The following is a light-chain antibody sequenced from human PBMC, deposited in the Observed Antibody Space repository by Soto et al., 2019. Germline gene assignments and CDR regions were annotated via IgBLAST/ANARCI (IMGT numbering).Light chain of an antibody. CDR3: QQYDDSPSFT. Sequence: EIVLTQSPGTLSLSPGERITLSCRASQSVSSSYLAWYQQKPGQAPRLLIYGASSRATGIPDRFSGSGSGTDFTLTISRLEPEDFAVYYCQQYDDSPSFTFGPGTKVDIK. J-gene: IGKJ3*01. V-gene: IGKV3-20*01. CDR2: GAS. CDR1: QSVSSSY.